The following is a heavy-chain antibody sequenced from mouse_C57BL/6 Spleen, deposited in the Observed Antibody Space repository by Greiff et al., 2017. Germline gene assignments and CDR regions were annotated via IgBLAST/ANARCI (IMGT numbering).Heavy chain of an antibody. Sequence: EVQLQQSGPELVKPGASVKISCKASGYTFTDYYMNWVKQSHGKSLEWIGDINPNNGGTSYNQKFKGKATLTVDKSSSTAYMELRSLTSEDSAVYYCARRGSYGSEDGLDYWGQGTTLTVSS. D-gene: IGHD1-1*01. V-gene: IGHV1-26*01. J-gene: IGHJ2*01. CDR1: GYTFTDYY. CDR2: INPNNGGT. CDR3: ARRGSYGSEDGLDY.